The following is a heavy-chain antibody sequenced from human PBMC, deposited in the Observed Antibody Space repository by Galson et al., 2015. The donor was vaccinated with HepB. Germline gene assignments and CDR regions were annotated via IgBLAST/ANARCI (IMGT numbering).Heavy chain of an antibody. V-gene: IGHV3-11*01. CDR1: GFSFSDYF. CDR2: ISTSGSV. CDR3: ASEKSGNFYIFDS. Sequence: SLRLSCAVSGFSFSDYFMSWIRQTPGKGLEWISYISTSGSVKYADSVKGRFTISRDNAGNSLHLQMRSLTVEDTAVDYCASEKSGNFYIFDSWGQGTLVTV. D-gene: IGHD4-23*01. J-gene: IGHJ4*02.